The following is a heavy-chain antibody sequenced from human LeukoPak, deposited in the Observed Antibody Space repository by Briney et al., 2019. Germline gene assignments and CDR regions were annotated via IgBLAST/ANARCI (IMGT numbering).Heavy chain of an antibody. V-gene: IGHV4-31*03. CDR1: GGSISSGGYY. CDR2: IYYSGGT. CDR3: ARGENYDFWSGYYFDY. D-gene: IGHD3-3*01. J-gene: IGHJ4*02. Sequence: PSETLSLTCTVSGGSISSGGYYWSWIRQHPGKGLEWIGYIYYSGGTYYNPSLKSRVTISVDTSKNQFPLKLSSVTAAGTAVYYCARGENYDFWSGYYFDYWGQGTLVTVSS.